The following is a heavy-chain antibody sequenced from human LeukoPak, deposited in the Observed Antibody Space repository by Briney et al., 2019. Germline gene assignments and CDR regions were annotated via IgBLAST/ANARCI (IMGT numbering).Heavy chain of an antibody. V-gene: IGHV3-23*01. CDR3: AKYCSGGSCYSGLDY. CDR1: GFTFSTYV. Sequence: GGSLGLSCAASGFTFSTYVMSWVRQAPGKGLEWVSSIRGTTDNTYYADSVKGRFTISRDNSKNTLYLQMNSLRAEDTAVYYCAKYCSGGSCYSGLDYWGQGTLVTVSS. J-gene: IGHJ4*02. CDR2: IRGTTDNT. D-gene: IGHD2-15*01.